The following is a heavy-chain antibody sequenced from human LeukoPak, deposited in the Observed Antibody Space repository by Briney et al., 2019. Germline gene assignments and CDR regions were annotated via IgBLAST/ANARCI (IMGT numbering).Heavy chain of an antibody. CDR3: AKKKRKTGGCNNFNN. CDR1: GYTFTNYG. J-gene: IGHJ4*02. V-gene: IGHV1-18*01. Sequence: ASVKVSCKASGYTFTNYGISWVRQAPGQGLEWMGWISAYNGNTNYAQKLQGRVTMTTDTSTSTAYMELRSLRSDDTAVYYCAKKKRKTGGCNNFNNGGQGTLVTFSP. D-gene: IGHD1-14*01. CDR2: ISAYNGNT.